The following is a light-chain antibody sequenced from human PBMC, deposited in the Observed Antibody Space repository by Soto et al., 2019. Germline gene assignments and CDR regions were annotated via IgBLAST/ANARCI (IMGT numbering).Light chain of an antibody. CDR1: QSISSW. Sequence: IPMTQSPSTLSASVVDRVTITCRDCQSISSWLAWYQQKPGKAPKLLIYKASSLESGVPSRFSGSGSGTEFTLTISSLQPDDFATYYCQQYNSYSQTFGQGTKVDIK. J-gene: IGKJ1*01. CDR3: QQYNSYSQT. V-gene: IGKV1-5*03. CDR2: KAS.